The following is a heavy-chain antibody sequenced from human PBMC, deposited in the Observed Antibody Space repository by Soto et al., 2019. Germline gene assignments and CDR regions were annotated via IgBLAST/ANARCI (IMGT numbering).Heavy chain of an antibody. J-gene: IGHJ6*04. CDR3: AGSIAVAALDV. CDR2: IYYSGST. Sequence: SETLSLTCTVSGGSISSYYWSWIRQPPGKGLEWIGYIYYSGSTNYNPSLKSRVTISVDTSKNQFSLKLSSVTAADTAVYYCAGSIAVAALDVWGKGTTVTVSS. V-gene: IGHV4-59*01. D-gene: IGHD6-19*01. CDR1: GGSISSYY.